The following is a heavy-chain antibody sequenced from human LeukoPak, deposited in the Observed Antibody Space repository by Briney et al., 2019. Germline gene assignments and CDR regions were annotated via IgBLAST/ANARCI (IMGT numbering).Heavy chain of an antibody. V-gene: IGHV4-34*01. J-gene: IGHJ3*02. CDR2: INHSGST. Sequence: PSETLSLTCAVYGGSFSGYYWSWIRQPPGKGLEWIGEINHSGSTNYNPSLKSRVTISVDTSENQFSLKLSSVTAADTAVYYCARRVGATDAFDIWGQGTMVTVSS. D-gene: IGHD1-26*01. CDR3: ARRVGATDAFDI. CDR1: GGSFSGYY.